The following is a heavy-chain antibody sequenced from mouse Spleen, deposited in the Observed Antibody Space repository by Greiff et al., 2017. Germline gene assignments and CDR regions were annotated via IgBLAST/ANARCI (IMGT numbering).Heavy chain of an antibody. D-gene: IGHD3-2*01. Sequence: VQLQQPGAELVKPGASVKLSCKASGYTFTSYWMQWVKQRPGQGLEWIGEIDPSDSYTNYNQKFKGKATLTVDTSSSTAYMQLSSLTSEDSAVYYCARGETARATGFAYWGQGTLVTVSA. V-gene: IGHV1-50*01. CDR1: GYTFTSYW. J-gene: IGHJ3*01. CDR2: IDPSDSYT. CDR3: ARGETARATGFAY.